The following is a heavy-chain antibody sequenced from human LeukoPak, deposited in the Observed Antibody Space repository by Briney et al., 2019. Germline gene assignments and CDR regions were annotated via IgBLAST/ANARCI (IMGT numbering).Heavy chain of an antibody. J-gene: IGHJ5*02. CDR2: IYYSGSA. D-gene: IGHD3-10*01. CDR3: ARPRSVNTYYYGSGSTNWFDP. Sequence: PSETLSLTCTVSGGSISSSSCYWGWIRQPPGKGLEWIGSIYYSGSAYYNPSLKSRVTISVDTSKNQFSLKLSSVTAADTAVYYCARPRSVNTYYYGSGSTNWFDPWGQGTLVTVSS. CDR1: GGSISSSSCY. V-gene: IGHV4-39*01.